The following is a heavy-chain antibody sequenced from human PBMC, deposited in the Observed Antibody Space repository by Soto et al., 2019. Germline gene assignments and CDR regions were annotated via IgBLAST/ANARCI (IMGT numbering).Heavy chain of an antibody. CDR3: ARVTRITMVRGVSLGY. CDR1: GYTFTSYD. V-gene: IGHV1-8*01. Sequence: ASVKVSCKASGYTFTSYDINWVRQATGQGLEWMGWMNPNSGNTGYAQKFQGRVTMTRTTSISTAYMELSSLRSEDTAVYYCARVTRITMVRGVSLGYWGQGTLVTVSS. CDR2: MNPNSGNT. D-gene: IGHD3-10*01. J-gene: IGHJ4*02.